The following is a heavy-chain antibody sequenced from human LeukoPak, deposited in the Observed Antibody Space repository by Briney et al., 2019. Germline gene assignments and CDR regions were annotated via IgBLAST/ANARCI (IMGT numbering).Heavy chain of an antibody. CDR3: ARYQLLSPYYFDF. D-gene: IGHD2-2*01. V-gene: IGHV4-30-2*01. Sequence: SQTLSLTCAVSGGSISSGGYSWSWIRQPPGKGLEWIGYIYHSGSTYYNPSLKSRVTISVDRSKNQFSLKLSSVTAADTAVYYCARYQLLSPYYFDFWGQGTLVTVSS. CDR1: GGSISSGGYS. CDR2: IYHSGST. J-gene: IGHJ4*02.